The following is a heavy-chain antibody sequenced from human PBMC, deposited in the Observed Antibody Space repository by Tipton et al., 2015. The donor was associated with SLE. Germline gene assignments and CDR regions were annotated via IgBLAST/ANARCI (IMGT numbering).Heavy chain of an antibody. CDR3: ARDPAVVGDNWFDP. CDR1: GFTFSNYW. CDR2: IKEDGGEK. J-gene: IGHJ5*02. Sequence: GSLRLSCAASGFTFSNYWMTWIRQTPEKGLAWVANIKEDGGEKYYVDSVEGRFIISRDNAKNSLFLLMNSLRAEDTAVYYCARDPAVVGDNWFDPWGQGTLVTVSS. D-gene: IGHD6-19*01. V-gene: IGHV3-7*01.